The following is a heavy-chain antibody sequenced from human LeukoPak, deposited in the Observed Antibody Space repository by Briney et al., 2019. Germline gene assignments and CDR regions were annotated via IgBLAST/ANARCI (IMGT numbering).Heavy chain of an antibody. V-gene: IGHV1-8*03. J-gene: IGHJ4*02. CDR2: MNPNSGNT. D-gene: IGHD6-13*01. Sequence: GASVKVSCKASGYTFTSYDINRVRQATGQGLEWMGWMNPNSGNTGYAQKFQGRVTITRNTSISTAYMELSSLRSEDTAVYYCARALSSSSWYYFDYWGQGTLVTVSS. CDR1: GYTFTSYD. CDR3: ARALSSSSWYYFDY.